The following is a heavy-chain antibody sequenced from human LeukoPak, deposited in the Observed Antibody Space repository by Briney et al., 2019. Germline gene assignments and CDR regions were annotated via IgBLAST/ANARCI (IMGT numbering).Heavy chain of an antibody. D-gene: IGHD6-6*01. V-gene: IGHV3-7*01. CDR1: GFTFSIYW. CDR2: IKEDGSEE. Sequence: GGSLRLSCTAYGFTFSIYWMSWVRQAPGKGLEWVASIKEDGSEEHYVDSVKGRYTISRVNARNSVHVQMNSLRAEDTAVYFCARIRPGNYFDYWGQGALVTVSS. J-gene: IGHJ4*02. CDR3: ARIRPGNYFDY.